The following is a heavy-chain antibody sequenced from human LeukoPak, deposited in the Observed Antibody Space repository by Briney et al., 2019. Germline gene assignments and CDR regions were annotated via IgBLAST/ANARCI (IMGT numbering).Heavy chain of an antibody. D-gene: IGHD6-19*01. J-gene: IGHJ3*02. CDR3: ARREQWLEAFDI. Sequence: SETLSLTCTVSGGSISSYYWSWIRQPPGKGLEWIGEINHSGSTNYNPSLKSRVTISVDTSKNQFSLKLSSVTAADTAVYYCARREQWLEAFDIWGQGTMVTVSS. V-gene: IGHV4-34*01. CDR2: INHSGST. CDR1: GGSISSYY.